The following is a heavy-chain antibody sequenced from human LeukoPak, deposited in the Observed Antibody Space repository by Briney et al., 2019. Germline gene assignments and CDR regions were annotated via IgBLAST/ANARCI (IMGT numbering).Heavy chain of an antibody. D-gene: IGHD5-18*01. Sequence: GGSLRLSCAASGFTVSSNYMSWVRQAPGKGLELVSVIYSGGSTYYADSVKGRFTISRDNSKSVLSLQMNSLRAEDTAIYYCATYRQVLLPFESWGQGTLVTVSS. CDR3: ATYRQVLLPFES. V-gene: IGHV3-53*01. J-gene: IGHJ4*02. CDR1: GFTVSSNY. CDR2: IYSGGST.